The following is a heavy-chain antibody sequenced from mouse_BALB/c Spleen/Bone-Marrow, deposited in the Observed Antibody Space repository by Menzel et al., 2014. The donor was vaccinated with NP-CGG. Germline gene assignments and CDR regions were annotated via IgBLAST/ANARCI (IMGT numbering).Heavy chain of an antibody. D-gene: IGHD2-10*01. CDR3: AKRSYDGKAY. Sequence: VQLVESGPGLVSPSQRLSIPCTVSGFSLTSYGVSWVRPPPGKGLEWLGVIWGDGSTNYHSALISRLSISKDNSKSQVFLKLNSLQTDDTATYYWAKRSYDGKAYWGQGTLVTVSA. CDR2: IWGDGST. V-gene: IGHV2-3*01. J-gene: IGHJ3*01. CDR1: GFSLTSYG.